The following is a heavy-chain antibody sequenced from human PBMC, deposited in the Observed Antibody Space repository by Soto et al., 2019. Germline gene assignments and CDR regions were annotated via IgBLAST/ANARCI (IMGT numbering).Heavy chain of an antibody. Sequence: GGSLRLSCAASGFTFSNYGMHWVRQAPGKGLEWVAVISYDKSNKYYADSVKGRFTISRDNSKNTLYLQMNSLRAEDTAVYYCAKDLGGYCSGGSCVPGYWGQGTLVTVSS. CDR2: ISYDKSNK. CDR1: GFTFSNYG. CDR3: AKDLGGYCSGGSCVPGY. D-gene: IGHD2-15*01. J-gene: IGHJ4*02. V-gene: IGHV3-30*18.